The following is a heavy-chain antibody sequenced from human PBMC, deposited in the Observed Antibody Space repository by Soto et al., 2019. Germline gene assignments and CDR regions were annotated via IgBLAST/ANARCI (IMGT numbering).Heavy chain of an antibody. CDR2: INHSGST. Sequence: SETLSLTCAVYGGSFSGYYWSWIRQPPGKGLEWIGEINHSGSTNYNPSLKSRVTISVDTSKNQFSLKLSSVTAADTAVYYCARGTSDYYYGMDVWGQGTTVTVS. V-gene: IGHV4-34*01. CDR1: GGSFSGYY. CDR3: ARGTSDYYYGMDV. J-gene: IGHJ6*02.